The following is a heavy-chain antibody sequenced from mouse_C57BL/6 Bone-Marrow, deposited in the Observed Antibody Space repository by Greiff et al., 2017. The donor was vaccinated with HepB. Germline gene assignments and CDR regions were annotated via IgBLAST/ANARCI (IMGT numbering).Heavy chain of an antibody. V-gene: IGHV7-3*01. D-gene: IGHD4-1*01. J-gene: IGHJ3*01. CDR3: ARYGNWDGFAY. CDR1: GFTFTDYY. Sequence: EVKLVESGGGLVQPGGSLSLSCAASGFTFTDYYMSWVRQPPGKALEWLGFIRNKANGYTTEYSASVKGRFTISRDNSQSIRYLQMNALRAEDSATYYCARYGNWDGFAYWGQGTLVTVSA. CDR2: IRNKANGYTT.